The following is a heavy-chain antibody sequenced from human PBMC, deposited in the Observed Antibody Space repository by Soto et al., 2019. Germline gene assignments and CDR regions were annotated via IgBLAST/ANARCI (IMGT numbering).Heavy chain of an antibody. CDR3: ALTLRYCSGGSCYSSLFDP. Sequence: GESLKISCKGSGCSFTSYWIGWVRQMPGKGLEWMGIIYPGDSDTRYSPSFQGQVTISADKSISTAYLQWSSLKASDTAMYYCALTLRYCSGGSCYSSLFDPWGQGTLVTVSS. D-gene: IGHD2-15*01. J-gene: IGHJ5*02. CDR2: IYPGDSDT. V-gene: IGHV5-51*01. CDR1: GCSFTSYW.